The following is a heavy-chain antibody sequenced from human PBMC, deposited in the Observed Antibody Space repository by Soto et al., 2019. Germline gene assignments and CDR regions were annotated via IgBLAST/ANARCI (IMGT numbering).Heavy chain of an antibody. Sequence: QVHLEESGGGLVKPGGSLRLSCTASGFIFSDYYMSWIGQAPGKGLEWVSDISNSGRITQHGDSVEGRFTISRDNAKDLLYLQMNGLGPEDSASYYCARDHGGWGLTLEYWGQGTLVTVSS. V-gene: IGHV3-11*01. CDR1: GFIFSDYY. D-gene: IGHD3-16*01. CDR3: ARDHGGWGLTLEY. J-gene: IGHJ4*02. CDR2: ISNSGRIT.